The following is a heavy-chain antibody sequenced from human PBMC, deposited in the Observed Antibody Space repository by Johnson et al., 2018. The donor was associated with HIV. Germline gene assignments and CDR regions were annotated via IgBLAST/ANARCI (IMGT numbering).Heavy chain of an antibody. J-gene: IGHJ3*02. Sequence: VQLVESGGGLVQPGGSLRLSCAASGFTVRSNYMSWVRQAPGKGLEWVSVIYSGGSKYYADSVKGRFTISRDNSKNTLYLQMNSLRAEDTAVYYCANIGSGWYSDAFDIWGQGTMVTVSS. CDR3: ANIGSGWYSDAFDI. V-gene: IGHV3-66*02. D-gene: IGHD6-19*01. CDR2: IYSGGSK. CDR1: GFTVRSNY.